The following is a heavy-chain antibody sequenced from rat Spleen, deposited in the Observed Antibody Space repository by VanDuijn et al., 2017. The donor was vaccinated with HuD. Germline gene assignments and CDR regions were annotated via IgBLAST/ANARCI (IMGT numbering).Heavy chain of an antibody. CDR3: VKDRDGGYVMDA. CDR1: GFTFNNYW. V-gene: IGHV5-58*01. D-gene: IGHD1-11*01. Sequence: EVQLVETGGGLVQPGRSLKLSCVASGFTFNNYWMYWIRQTPGKGLEWVSSINTDGGSTYYPHSVKGRFPIPRDKADNTVYLQMNSLRSENTATYYCVKDRDGGYVMDAWGQGASVTVSS. CDR2: INTDGGST. J-gene: IGHJ4*01.